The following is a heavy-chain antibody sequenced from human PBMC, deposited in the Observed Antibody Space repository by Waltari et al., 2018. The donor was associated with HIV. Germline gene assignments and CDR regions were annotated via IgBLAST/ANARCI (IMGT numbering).Heavy chain of an antibody. CDR3: ARVRRPSGSYYLSY. Sequence: QVQLVQSGAEVKKPGASVKVSCKASGYTFTSYNIYWVRQAPGQGLEWMGWMNPNTGDTAYAQKFQGRVTMTRNTSMSTAYMELSSLRSEDTAVYYCARVRRPSGSYYLSYWGQGTLVTV. D-gene: IGHD1-26*01. J-gene: IGHJ4*02. CDR1: GYTFTSYN. V-gene: IGHV1-8*01. CDR2: MNPNTGDT.